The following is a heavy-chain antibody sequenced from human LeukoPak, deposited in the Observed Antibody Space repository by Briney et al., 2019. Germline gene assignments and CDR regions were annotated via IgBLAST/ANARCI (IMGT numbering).Heavy chain of an antibody. V-gene: IGHV3-30*02. CDR3: AXPYVAAAGTVISGFDI. J-gene: IGHJ3*02. CDR2: XXXXGXXX. D-gene: IGHD6-13*01. Sequence: GGSLRLSCAGSGFIFXNYGMHWVRQAPGXXXXXXXXXXXXGXXXXXAXXXXXXXXXXXXDSMNXLYXQMNSLRAEDTAMYYCAXPYVAAAGTVISGFDIWGQGTMVTVSS. CDR1: GFIFXNYG.